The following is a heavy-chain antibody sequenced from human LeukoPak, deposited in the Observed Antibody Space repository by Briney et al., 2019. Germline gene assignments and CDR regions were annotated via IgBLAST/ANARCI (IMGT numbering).Heavy chain of an antibody. Sequence: SVKVSCKASGGTFSSYAISWVRQAPGQGLEWMVRIIPILGIANYDKKFQGRVTINAEKSTSTAYIELSRLRSEDTAVYYCASFTYYYDSSGYVRDYWGQGTLVTVSS. V-gene: IGHV1-69*04. CDR3: ASFTYYYDSSGYVRDY. D-gene: IGHD3-22*01. J-gene: IGHJ4*02. CDR1: GGTFSSYA. CDR2: IIPILGIA.